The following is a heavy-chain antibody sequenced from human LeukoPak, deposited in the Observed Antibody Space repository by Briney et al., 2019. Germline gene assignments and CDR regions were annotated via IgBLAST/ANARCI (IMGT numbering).Heavy chain of an antibody. J-gene: IGHJ1*01. Sequence: GGSLRLSCAASGFTFRSFAMHWVRQAPGKGLEWVSSIDYDGGSGHYADSVKGRFTISRDNSNNTLFLHLNSLRGEDTAVYYCTRNSGWYGLSWGQGTLVTVSS. CDR1: GFTFRSFA. CDR3: TRNSGWYGLS. CDR2: IDYDGGSG. D-gene: IGHD6-19*01. V-gene: IGHV3-23*01.